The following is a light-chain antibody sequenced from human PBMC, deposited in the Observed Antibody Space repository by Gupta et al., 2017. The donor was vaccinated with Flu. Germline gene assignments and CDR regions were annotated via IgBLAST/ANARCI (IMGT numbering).Light chain of an antibody. V-gene: IGKV1-17*01. J-gene: IGKJ1*01. Sequence: DIQMTQSPSSLSASVGDTVTITCRASQGIRDYLGWYQQKPGRAPKLLISATYNLQSGVPSRFSGTAAGTEFTLTISSLQAEDFATYYCLQQVSYPWTFGQWTKVDIK. CDR3: LQQVSYPWT. CDR1: QGIRDY. CDR2: ATY.